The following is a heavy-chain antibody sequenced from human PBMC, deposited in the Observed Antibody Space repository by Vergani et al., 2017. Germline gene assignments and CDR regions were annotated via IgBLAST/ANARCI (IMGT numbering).Heavy chain of an antibody. D-gene: IGHD3-9*01. Sequence: QVQVVQSGAEVKKSGASVKVSCKTSGYTFSHDYMHWVRQAPGQGLEWMGIINPSGGHTNYAQKFQGRVTMTRDTSTSTVYMELSSLRSEDTAIYYCARGDYGILTGYRYWGQGTLVTVSA. CDR3: ARGDYGILTGYRY. CDR2: INPSGGHT. J-gene: IGHJ4*02. V-gene: IGHV1-46*03. CDR1: GYTFSHDY.